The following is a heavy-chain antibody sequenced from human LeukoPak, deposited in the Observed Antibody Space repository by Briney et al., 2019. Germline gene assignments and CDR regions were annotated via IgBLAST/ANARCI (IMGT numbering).Heavy chain of an antibody. Sequence: GASVKVSYKASGYSFTSYGISWVRQAPGQGLEWMGWISAYNGNTDYAQKLQGRVTMTTDTSTSTAYMELRSLRSDDTAVYYCARYCSSTSCYGPTNYYYYGMDVWGQGTTVTVSS. CDR3: ARYCSSTSCYGPTNYYYYGMDV. V-gene: IGHV1-18*01. CDR1: GYSFTSYG. J-gene: IGHJ6*02. D-gene: IGHD2-2*01. CDR2: ISAYNGNT.